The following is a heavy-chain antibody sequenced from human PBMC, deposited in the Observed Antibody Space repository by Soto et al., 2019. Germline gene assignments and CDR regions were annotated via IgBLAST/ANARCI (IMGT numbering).Heavy chain of an antibody. CDR3: ARDKANGYSSGWYGENWFDP. CDR2: ISSSGSTI. J-gene: IGHJ5*02. V-gene: IGHV3-11*01. CDR1: GFTFSDYY. Sequence: PGGSLRLSCAASGFTFSDYYMSWIRQAPGKGLEWVSYISSSGSTIYYADSVKGRFTISRDNAKNSLYLQMNSLRAEDTAVYYCARDKANGYSSGWYGENWFDPWGQGTLVTVS. D-gene: IGHD6-19*01.